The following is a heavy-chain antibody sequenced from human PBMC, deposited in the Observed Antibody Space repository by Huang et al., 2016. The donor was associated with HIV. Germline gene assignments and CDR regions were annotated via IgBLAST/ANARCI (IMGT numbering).Heavy chain of an antibody. J-gene: IGHJ3*01. V-gene: IGHV3-9*01. D-gene: IGHD3-16*01. CDR3: AKDWGYDFGAFDF. CDR2: INWKSGNI. CDR1: GFTFDDCA. Sequence: EVQLVVSGGGLVRPGGSLRLSFAASGFTFDDCAMHWVRQTAGKGLEWVSGINWKSGNIAYADSVRGRCTISRDNAKNSLYLQMNSLRPEDTALYYCAKDWGYDFGAFDFWGRGTMVTVSS.